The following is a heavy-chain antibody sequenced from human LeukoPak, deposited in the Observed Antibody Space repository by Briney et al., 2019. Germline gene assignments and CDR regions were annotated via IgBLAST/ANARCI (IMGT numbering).Heavy chain of an antibody. V-gene: IGHV3-21*01. CDR3: ARDPDGGWFDP. CDR1: GFTFSSYS. J-gene: IGHJ5*02. Sequence: AGSPRLSCAASGFTFSSYSMNWVRQAPGKGLEWVSSISRSSSYIYYADSVKGRFTISRDNAKNSLYLQMNSLRAEDTAVYYCARDPDGGWFDPWGQGTLVTVSS. CDR2: ISRSSSYI. D-gene: IGHD1-14*01.